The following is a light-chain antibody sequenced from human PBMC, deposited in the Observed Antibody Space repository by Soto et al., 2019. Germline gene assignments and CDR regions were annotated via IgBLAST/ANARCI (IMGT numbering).Light chain of an antibody. Sequence: EIVLTQSPGTLSLSPGERATLSCRASQSVSSSYVAWYQQKPGQAPRLLIYGASSRATGIPDRFSGSGSGTDFTLTISTLEPEDFAVYYCQQYGSAPRTFGQGTKLEIK. J-gene: IGKJ2*01. V-gene: IGKV3-20*01. CDR1: QSVSSSY. CDR2: GAS. CDR3: QQYGSAPRT.